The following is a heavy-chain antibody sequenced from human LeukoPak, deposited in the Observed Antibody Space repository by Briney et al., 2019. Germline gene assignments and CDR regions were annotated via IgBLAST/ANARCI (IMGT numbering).Heavy chain of an antibody. V-gene: IGHV4-59*01. CDR2: IYYSGST. J-gene: IGHJ4*02. CDR3: ARGPSQWYYFDF. CDR1: GGSISNLY. Sequence: SETLSLTCTVSGGSISNLYWSWIRQPPAKGLEWGGYIYYSGSTNYNPSLKSRVTISVEKSKNQFSLKVNSVTAADTAVYYCARGPSQWYYFDFWGQGTLVTVSS. D-gene: IGHD2-8*01.